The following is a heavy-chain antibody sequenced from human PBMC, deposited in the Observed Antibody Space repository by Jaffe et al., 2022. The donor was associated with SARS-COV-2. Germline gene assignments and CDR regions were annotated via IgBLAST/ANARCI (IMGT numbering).Heavy chain of an antibody. Sequence: QVQLVQSGAEVKKPGSSVKVSCKASGGTFTSYSISWVRQAPGQGLEWMGRIIPMFGLANYTQKFQGRVTINADKSTSTVYMELSSLRSEDTAVYYCARGQSSYGYAGSYYFDYWGQGTLVTVSS. V-gene: IGHV1-69*02. D-gene: IGHD5-18*01. CDR3: ARGQSSYGYAGSYYFDY. J-gene: IGHJ4*02. CDR1: GGTFTSYS. CDR2: IIPMFGLA.